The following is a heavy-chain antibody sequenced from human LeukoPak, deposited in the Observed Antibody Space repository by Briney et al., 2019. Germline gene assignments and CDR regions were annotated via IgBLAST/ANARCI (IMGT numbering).Heavy chain of an antibody. CDR1: GFIFDDYA. J-gene: IGHJ4*02. CDR3: AKDTGGSYRRGYLDF. Sequence: GRSLRLSCAASGFIFDDYAMHWVRQAPGKGLEWVSGISWNSGDIGYADSVKGRLTISRDNAKNSLYLQMNSLRSEDTAFYYCAKDTGGSYRRGYLDFPGRRTLVTVSS. V-gene: IGHV3-9*01. D-gene: IGHD1-26*01. CDR2: ISWNSGDI.